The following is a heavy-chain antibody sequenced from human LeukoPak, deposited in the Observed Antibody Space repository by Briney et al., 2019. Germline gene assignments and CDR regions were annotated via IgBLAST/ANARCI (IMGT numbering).Heavy chain of an antibody. D-gene: IGHD2-2*02. CDR2: ISGSGGST. CDR1: GFTFSSYA. Sequence: GGSLRLSCAASGFTFSSYAMSWVRQAPGKGLEWVSAISGSGGSTYYADSVKGRFTISRDNAKNSLYLQMTSLRAEDTAVYYCARDVPLHCSSTSCYTGLDYWGQGTLVTVSS. V-gene: IGHV3-23*01. CDR3: ARDVPLHCSSTSCYTGLDY. J-gene: IGHJ4*02.